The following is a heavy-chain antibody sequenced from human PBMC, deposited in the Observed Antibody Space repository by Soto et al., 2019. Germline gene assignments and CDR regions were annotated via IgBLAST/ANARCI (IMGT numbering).Heavy chain of an antibody. Sequence: GASVKVSCKASGYTFTSYYMHWVRQAPGQGLEWMGIINPSGGSTSYAQKFQGRVTMTRDTSTSTVYMELSSLRSEDTAVYYCARGDIVVVPAALYYYYMAVWGKGTTVTVSS. J-gene: IGHJ6*03. V-gene: IGHV1-46*03. CDR2: INPSGGST. CDR3: ARGDIVVVPAALYYYYMAV. CDR1: GYTFTSYY. D-gene: IGHD2-2*01.